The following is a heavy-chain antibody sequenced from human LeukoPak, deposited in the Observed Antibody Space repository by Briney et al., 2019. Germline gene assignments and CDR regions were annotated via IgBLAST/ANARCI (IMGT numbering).Heavy chain of an antibody. V-gene: IGHV4-39*01. J-gene: IGHJ4*02. CDR2: IYYSGST. Sequence: PSETLSLTCTVSGGSISSSNYSWGWIRQPPGKGLEWIGSIYYSGSTYYNPSLKSRVTMPVDTSKNQFSLKLSSVTAADTAAYYCARALNPLPGTYYFDYWGQGTLVTVSS. CDR1: GGSISSSNYS. CDR3: ARALNPLPGTYYFDY. D-gene: IGHD2-15*01.